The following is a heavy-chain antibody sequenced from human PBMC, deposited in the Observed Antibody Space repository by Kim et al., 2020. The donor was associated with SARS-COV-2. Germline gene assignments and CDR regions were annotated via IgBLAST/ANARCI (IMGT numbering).Heavy chain of an antibody. J-gene: IGHJ3*02. D-gene: IGHD3-9*01. CDR2: ISAYNGNT. CDR1: GYTFTSYG. Sequence: ASVKVSCKASGYTFTSYGISWVRQAPGQGLEWMGWISAYNGNTNYAQKLQGRVTMTTDTSTSTAYMELRSLRSDDTAVYYCARDSPLRYYDILTGVSPPGFGAFDIWGQGTMVTVSS. CDR3: ARDSPLRYYDILTGVSPPGFGAFDI. V-gene: IGHV1-18*01.